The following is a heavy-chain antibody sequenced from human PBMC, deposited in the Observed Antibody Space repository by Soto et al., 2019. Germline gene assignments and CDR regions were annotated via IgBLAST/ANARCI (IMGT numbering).Heavy chain of an antibody. D-gene: IGHD3-10*01. Sequence: GGSLRLSCAASGFIFSSYALSWVRQAPGKGLEWVSAISGSGSTYYADSVKGRFTISRDNSKNTLYLQMNSLRADDTAVYYCARGGTMALDYWGQGTLVTVSS. J-gene: IGHJ4*02. CDR3: ARGGTMALDY. CDR2: ISGSGST. V-gene: IGHV3-23*01. CDR1: GFIFSSYA.